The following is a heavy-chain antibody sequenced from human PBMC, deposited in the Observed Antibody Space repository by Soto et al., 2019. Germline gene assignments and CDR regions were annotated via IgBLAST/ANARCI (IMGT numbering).Heavy chain of an antibody. CDR1: GGTFSSYT. CDR2: IIPILGIA. D-gene: IGHD3-3*01. J-gene: IGHJ6*03. V-gene: IGHV1-69*04. CDR3: ARDHDFGVYYMDV. Sequence: ASVKVSCKASGGTFSSYTISWVRQAPGQGLEWMGRIIPILGIANYAQKFQGRVTITADKSTSTAYMELSSLRSEDTAVYYCARDHDFGVYYMDVWGKGTTVTVSS.